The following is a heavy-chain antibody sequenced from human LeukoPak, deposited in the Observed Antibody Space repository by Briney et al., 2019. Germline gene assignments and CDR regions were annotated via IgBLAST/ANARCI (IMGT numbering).Heavy chain of an antibody. CDR3: ARIRTPYGSGSYYNFD. J-gene: IGHJ4*02. CDR1: GFSLSTSGMC. D-gene: IGHD3-10*01. CDR2: IDWDDDK. V-gene: IGHV2-70*01. Sequence: SGPTLVNPTQTLTLTCTFSGFSLSTSGMCVSWIRQPPGKALEWLAPIDWDDDKYYSTFLKTRLTISKDTSKNQVVLTMTNMDPVDTATYYCARIRTPYGSGSYYNFDWGQGTLVTVSS.